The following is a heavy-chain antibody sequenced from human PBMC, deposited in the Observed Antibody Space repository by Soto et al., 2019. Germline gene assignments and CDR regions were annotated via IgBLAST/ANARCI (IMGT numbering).Heavy chain of an antibody. J-gene: IGHJ6*04. V-gene: IGHV1-2*04. Sequence: ASVKVSCKASGYTFTGYYMHWVRQAPGQGLEWMGWINPNSGSTNYAQKFQGWVTMTRDTSTSTVYMELSRLRSEDTAVYYCARVNRFFYYGMDVWGKGTTVTGSS. CDR3: ARVNRFFYYGMDV. CDR2: INPNSGST. CDR1: GYTFTGYY.